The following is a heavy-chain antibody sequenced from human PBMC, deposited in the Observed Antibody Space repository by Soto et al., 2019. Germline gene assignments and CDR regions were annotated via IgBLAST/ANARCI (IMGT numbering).Heavy chain of an antibody. CDR1: GGTFSSYA. CDR2: IIPIFGTA. J-gene: IGHJ4*02. V-gene: IGHV1-69*01. D-gene: IGHD5-18*01. Sequence: QVQLVQSGAEVKKPGSSVKVSCKASGGTFSSYAISWVRQAPGQGLEWMGGIIPIFGTANYAQKFQVRVTITADESTSTAYMELSSLRSEDTAVYYCATRYVDTAMVFDGYFDYWGQGTLVTVSS. CDR3: ATRYVDTAMVFDGYFDY.